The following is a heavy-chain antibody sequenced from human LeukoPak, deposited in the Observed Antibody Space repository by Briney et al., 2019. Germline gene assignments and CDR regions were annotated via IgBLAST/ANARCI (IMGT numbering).Heavy chain of an antibody. CDR3: AKVGDSSGYNPTFDY. CDR1: GFTFSSYA. J-gene: IGHJ4*02. D-gene: IGHD3-22*01. Sequence: PGGSLRLSCAAPGFTFSSYAMSWVRQAPGKGLEWVSAISGSGGSTYYADSVKGRFTISRDNSKNTLYLQMNSLRAEDTAVYYCAKVGDSSGYNPTFDYWGQGTLVTVSS. CDR2: ISGSGGST. V-gene: IGHV3-23*01.